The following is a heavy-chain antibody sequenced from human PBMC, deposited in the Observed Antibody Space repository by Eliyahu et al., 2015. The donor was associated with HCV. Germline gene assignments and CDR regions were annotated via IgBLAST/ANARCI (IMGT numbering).Heavy chain of an antibody. J-gene: IGHJ1*01. CDR2: IYWDDDK. Sequence: QITLKESGPTLVKPTQTLTLTCTFXGFSLSTXGVGVGWIRQPPGKALEWLALIYWDDDKRYSPSLKSRLTITKDTSKNQVVLTMTNMDPVDTATYYCAHMGWVAVAGKGFQHWGQGTLVTVSS. D-gene: IGHD6-19*01. V-gene: IGHV2-5*02. CDR3: AHMGWVAVAGKGFQH. CDR1: GFSLSTXGVG.